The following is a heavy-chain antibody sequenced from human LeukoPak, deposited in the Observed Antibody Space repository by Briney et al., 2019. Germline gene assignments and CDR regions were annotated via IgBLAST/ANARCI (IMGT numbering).Heavy chain of an antibody. J-gene: IGHJ4*02. CDR2: INGTATST. Sequence: PGGSLRLSCAASGFTFSGRWMYWVRQAPGKGLVLVSRINGTATSTTYGDSVKGRFTISRDNAKNTLYLHMNSLRGEDTAVYYCASGYTYGYYYLDFWGQGTLVTVSS. D-gene: IGHD5-18*01. CDR1: GFTFSGRW. V-gene: IGHV3-74*01. CDR3: ASGYTYGYYYLDF.